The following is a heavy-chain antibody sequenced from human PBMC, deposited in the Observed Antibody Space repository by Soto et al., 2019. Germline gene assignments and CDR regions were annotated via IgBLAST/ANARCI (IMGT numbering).Heavy chain of an antibody. J-gene: IGHJ6*02. Sequence: QVQLVQSGAEVKKPGASVKVSCKASGYTFTSYGIIWVRQAPGQGLEWMGWISAYNGNTNYAQKLQGRVTMTTDTSTSTAYMELRSLRSDDTAVYYCARVPPYYDVWSGYYAYYYYGMAVWGQGTTVTVSS. CDR3: ARVPPYYDVWSGYYAYYYYGMAV. CDR2: ISAYNGNT. V-gene: IGHV1-18*01. CDR1: GYTFTSYG. D-gene: IGHD3-3*01.